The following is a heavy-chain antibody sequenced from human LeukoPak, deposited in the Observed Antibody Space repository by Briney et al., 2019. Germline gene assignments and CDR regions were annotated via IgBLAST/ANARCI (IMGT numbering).Heavy chain of an antibody. CDR1: GFTFSSYG. D-gene: IGHD6-13*01. J-gene: IGHJ4*02. V-gene: IGHV3-23*01. CDR2: ISGSGGST. CDR3: SRNYSSSCFWVHFDG. Sequence: GGSLRLSCAASGFTFSSYGMSWGRHAPGERVEGVSDISGSGGSTYYADSVKGGFTISRDNSKNTLYLQMNSLRAQATPGFFCSRNYSSSCFWVHFDGWGRGTLVTVSS.